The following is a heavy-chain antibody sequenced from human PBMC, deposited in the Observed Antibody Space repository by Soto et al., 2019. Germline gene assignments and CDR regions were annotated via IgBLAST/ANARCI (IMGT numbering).Heavy chain of an antibody. CDR1: GYTSTSYD. CDR3: ARDEWVTTVLGY. D-gene: IGHD4-17*01. J-gene: IGHJ4*02. Sequence: QVQLVQSGAEVKQPGASVKVSCKTSGYTSTSYDINWVRQAPGQGLEWMGWISASTGDTNYAPKFQGRFAMTTDTSTTTAYMELRSLRSDDTAVYYCARDEWVTTVLGYWGQGTLVTVSS. CDR2: ISASTGDT. V-gene: IGHV1-18*04.